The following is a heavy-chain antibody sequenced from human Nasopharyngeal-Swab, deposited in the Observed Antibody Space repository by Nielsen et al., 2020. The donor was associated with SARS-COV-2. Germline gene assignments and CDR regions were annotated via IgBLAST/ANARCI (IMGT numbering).Heavy chain of an antibody. J-gene: IGHJ4*02. Sequence: GGSLRLSCAASGFIFSSYSMTWVRRAPGKGLEWVSSISSGSTHIYYGDSVKGRFTISRDNTKNSLSLQLNSLRAEDTALYYCAKDLSVYSSGWGRVFDYWGQGTLVTVSS. V-gene: IGHV3-21*04. D-gene: IGHD6-19*01. CDR2: ISSGSTHI. CDR1: GFIFSSYS. CDR3: AKDLSVYSSGWGRVFDY.